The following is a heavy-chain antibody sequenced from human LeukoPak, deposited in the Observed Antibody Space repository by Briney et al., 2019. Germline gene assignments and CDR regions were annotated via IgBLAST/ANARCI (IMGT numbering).Heavy chain of an antibody. CDR1: GYTFTGYY. CDR3: GRANGDSFYYYYYGMDV. D-gene: IGHD4-17*01. J-gene: IGHJ6*02. Sequence: ASVKVSCKSSGYTFTGYYMHWVRQAPGQGLEWMGWINPNSGGTNYARKFQGRVTMTRDTSISTAYMELSRLRSDDTAVYYCGRANGDSFYYYYYGMDVWGQGTTVTVSS. CDR2: INPNSGGT. V-gene: IGHV1-2*02.